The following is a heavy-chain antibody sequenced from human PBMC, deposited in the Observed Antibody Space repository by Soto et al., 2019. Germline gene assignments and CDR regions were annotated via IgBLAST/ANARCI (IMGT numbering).Heavy chain of an antibody. CDR1: GGTFSSYT. V-gene: IGHV1-69*02. D-gene: IGHD1-26*01. CDR2: IIPILGIA. CDR3: ARGGSYGSYYFDY. Sequence: QVQLVQSGAEVKKPGSSVKVSCKASGGTFSSYTISWVRQAPGQGLEWMGRIIPILGIANYAQKFQGRVTITAKKSMRTAYMEWSSLRSEETAGYYCARGGSYGSYYFDYWGQETLVTVS. J-gene: IGHJ4*02.